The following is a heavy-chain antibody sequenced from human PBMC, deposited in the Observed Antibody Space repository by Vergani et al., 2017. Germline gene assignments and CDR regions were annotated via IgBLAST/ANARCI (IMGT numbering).Heavy chain of an antibody. D-gene: IGHD6-13*01. J-gene: IGHJ4*01. CDR2: VRNKEDGGTP. V-gene: IGHV3-49*04. CDR1: GFTFTDYG. Sequence: EVQLVESGGGLEQPGRSLRLSCRASGFTFTDYGISWVRQAPGKGLEWVGFVRNKEDGGTPERTASVKGRFTISRDDSKAIAYLQMNSLKTEDTAVYYCTTGFPGSSWSTYWGQGTLVTVSS. CDR3: TTGFPGSSWSTY.